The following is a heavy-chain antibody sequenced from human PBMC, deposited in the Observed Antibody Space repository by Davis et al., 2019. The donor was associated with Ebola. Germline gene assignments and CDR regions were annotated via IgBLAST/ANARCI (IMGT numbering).Heavy chain of an antibody. CDR2: IYYSGST. CDR3: ARGSPFYDFWSGYSTQNWFDP. Sequence: SETLSLTCTVSGGSISSYYWSWIRQPPGKGLEWIGYIYYSGSTNYNPSLKSRVTISVDTSKNQFSLKLSSVTAADTAVYYCARGSPFYDFWSGYSTQNWFDPWGQGTLVTVPS. J-gene: IGHJ5*02. V-gene: IGHV4-59*01. CDR1: GGSISSYY. D-gene: IGHD3-3*01.